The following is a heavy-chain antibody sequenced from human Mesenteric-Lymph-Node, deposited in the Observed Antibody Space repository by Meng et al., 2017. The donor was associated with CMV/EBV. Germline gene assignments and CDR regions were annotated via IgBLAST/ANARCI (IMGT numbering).Heavy chain of an antibody. J-gene: IGHJ6*02. CDR3: AELVYRISSGMDV. CDR2: IIPVLGIV. V-gene: IGHV1-69*10. Sequence: SVTVSCQASGGTFRRNSISWVRQAPGPGLEWMGGIIPVLGIVNYAQKFQGRAKITADKSTRTAYMELSSLRSEDTAGYFGAELVYRISSGMDVWGQGTTVTVSS. D-gene: IGHD6-13*01. CDR1: GGTFRRNS.